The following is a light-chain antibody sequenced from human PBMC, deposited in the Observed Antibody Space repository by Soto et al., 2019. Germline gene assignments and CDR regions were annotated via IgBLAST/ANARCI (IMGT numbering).Light chain of an antibody. CDR1: QSISSW. Sequence: DIQMTQSPSTLSASVGDRVTITCRASQSISSWLAWYQQKPGKAPKLLIYDASSLESGVPSRFSGSGSGTEFTLTISSLQPDDFATYYCHQYNSYSPFGQGTKVEIK. CDR3: HQYNSYSP. J-gene: IGKJ1*01. CDR2: DAS. V-gene: IGKV1-5*01.